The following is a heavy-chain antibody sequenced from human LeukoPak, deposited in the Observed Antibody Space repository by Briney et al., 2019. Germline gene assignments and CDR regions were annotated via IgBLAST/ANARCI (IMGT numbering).Heavy chain of an antibody. D-gene: IGHD3-10*01. V-gene: IGHV3-7*01. CDR1: GFTFSSYW. J-gene: IGHJ3*02. CDR2: IKQDGSEK. CDR3: ARTMVRGVIPLLGAFDI. Sequence: PGGSLRLSCAASGFTFSSYWMSWVRQAPGKGLEWVANIKQDGSEKYYVDSVKGRFTISRDNAKNSLYLQMNSLRAEDTAVYYCARTMVRGVIPLLGAFDIWGQGTMVTVSS.